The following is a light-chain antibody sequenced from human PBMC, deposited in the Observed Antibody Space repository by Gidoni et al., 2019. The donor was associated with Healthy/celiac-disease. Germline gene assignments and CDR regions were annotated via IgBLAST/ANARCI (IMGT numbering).Light chain of an antibody. J-gene: IGKJ1*01. V-gene: IGKV1-5*01. CDR1: QSISSW. Sequence: DIQMTQSPSTLSASVGDRVTITCRASQSISSWVAWYQQKPGKAPKLLIYDASRLESGVPSRFSGSGSGTEFTLTISSLQPDDFATYYCQQYNSPRAFXXXTKVEIK. CDR3: QQYNSPRA. CDR2: DAS.